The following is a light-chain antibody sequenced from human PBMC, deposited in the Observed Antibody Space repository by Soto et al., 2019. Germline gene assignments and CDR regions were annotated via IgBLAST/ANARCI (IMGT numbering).Light chain of an antibody. CDR1: QSVSSN. CDR2: VAS. Sequence: EIVMTQSPATLSVSPGERATLSCRASQSVSSNLAWYQQKPGQAPRLLIYVASTRATGIPAMFSGSGSGTEFTLTISSLQSEDFAVYSCQQYDNWPPWTFGQGNKVEIK. CDR3: QQYDNWPPWT. J-gene: IGKJ1*01. V-gene: IGKV3-15*01.